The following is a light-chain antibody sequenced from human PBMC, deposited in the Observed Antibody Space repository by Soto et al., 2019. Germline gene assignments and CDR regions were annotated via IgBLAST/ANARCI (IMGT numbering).Light chain of an antibody. Sequence: QSVLTQLPSASASLGASVKLTCTLSSGHSRYDIAWHQQQPEKGPRYLMKVNSDGSHSKGDGIPDRFSGSSSGAERYLTISNLQSEDEADYYCQTWATGIQVFGGGTKLTVL. V-gene: IGLV4-69*01. J-gene: IGLJ3*02. CDR3: QTWATGIQV. CDR2: VNSDGSH. CDR1: SGHSRYD.